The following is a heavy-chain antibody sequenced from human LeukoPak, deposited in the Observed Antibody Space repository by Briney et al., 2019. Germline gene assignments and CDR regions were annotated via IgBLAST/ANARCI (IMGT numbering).Heavy chain of an antibody. CDR2: MNPNSGNT. V-gene: IGHV1-8*03. D-gene: IGHD2-8*01. CDR3: ARGQTNQNWFDP. Sequence: ASVKVSCKASGYAFTTYDINWVRQATGQGLEWMRWMNPNSGNTGYAQKFQGRVTITRNTSISTAYMELSSLRSEDTAVYYCARGQTNQNWFDPWGQGTLVTVSS. CDR1: GYAFTTYD. J-gene: IGHJ5*02.